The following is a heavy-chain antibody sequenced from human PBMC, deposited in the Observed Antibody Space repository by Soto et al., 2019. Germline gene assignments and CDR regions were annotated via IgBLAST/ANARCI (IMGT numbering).Heavy chain of an antibody. CDR3: ARGHNLGGSTFDI. Sequence: QVQLQESGPGLVKPAETLSLTCTVSGGSIFSHYWGWIRQPPGKGLEYIGYIYYSGSTNYNPSLKSRVTISVDMSREQFSLKLTSVTAADTAVCYCARGHNLGGSTFDIWGQGTSVTVSS. D-gene: IGHD3-16*01. J-gene: IGHJ3*02. CDR1: GGSIFSHY. V-gene: IGHV4-59*11. CDR2: IYYSGST.